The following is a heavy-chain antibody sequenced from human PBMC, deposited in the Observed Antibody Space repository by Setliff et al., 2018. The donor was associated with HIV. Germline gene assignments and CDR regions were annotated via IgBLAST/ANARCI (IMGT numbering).Heavy chain of an antibody. D-gene: IGHD2-21*02. CDR2: INHSGST. V-gene: IGHV4-34*01. CDR1: GGSFSGYY. J-gene: IGHJ1*01. CDR3: ASTYCGGDCYSRYFQH. Sequence: PSETLSLTCAVYGGSFSGYYWSWIRQPPGKGLEWIGEINHSGSTNYNPSLKSRVTISVDTSKNQFSLKLSSVTAADTAVYYCASTYCGGDCYSRYFQHWGQGTLVTVSS.